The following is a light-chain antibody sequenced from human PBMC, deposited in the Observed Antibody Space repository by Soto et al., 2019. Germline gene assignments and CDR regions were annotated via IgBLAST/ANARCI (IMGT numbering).Light chain of an antibody. CDR3: QHYGNSPRYS. Sequence: EIVLTQSPGTLSLSLGERATLSCRASQSVSSNYLAWYQQKPGQAPRLLIYGTSSRATGIPDRFSGSGSGTDFTLTINRLQPEDFAVYYCQHYGNSPRYSFGQGTKLEI. CDR2: GTS. V-gene: IGKV3-20*01. CDR1: QSVSSNY. J-gene: IGKJ2*03.